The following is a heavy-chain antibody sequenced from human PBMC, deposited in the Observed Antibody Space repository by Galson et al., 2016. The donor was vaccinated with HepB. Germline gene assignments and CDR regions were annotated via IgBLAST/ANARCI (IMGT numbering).Heavy chain of an antibody. CDR2: MNPKHGYT. V-gene: IGHV1-8*01. CDR3: SRGPEMSLESTFFEVVQFGLDF. CDR1: GYTFTNFD. D-gene: IGHD3-3*01. J-gene: IGHJ6*02. Sequence: SVKVSCKASGYTFTNFDINWVRQAPGQGLEWMGWMNPKHGYTGYAQKFQDRLSLSRDTALSTAYMELSSLRSEDSAIYYCSRGPEMSLESTFFEVVQFGLDFWGQGTTVSVFS.